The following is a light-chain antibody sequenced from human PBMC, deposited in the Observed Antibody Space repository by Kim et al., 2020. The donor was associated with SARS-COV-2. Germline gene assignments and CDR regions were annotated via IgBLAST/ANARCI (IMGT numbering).Light chain of an antibody. J-gene: IGKJ1*01. Sequence: ASVGDRVTSTCRASQSISSYLNWYQQKPGKAPKLLNYAASSLQSGVQSRSSGRGSGTDFTLTISSLQPEDFANYYCHQSYSTPWTFVQGTTVDIK. CDR2: AAS. CDR3: HQSYSTPWT. CDR1: QSISSY. V-gene: IGKV1-39*01.